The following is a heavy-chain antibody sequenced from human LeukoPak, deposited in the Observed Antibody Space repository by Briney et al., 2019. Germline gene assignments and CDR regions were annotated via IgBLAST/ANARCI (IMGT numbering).Heavy chain of an antibody. J-gene: IGHJ4*02. CDR1: GGSISSYY. D-gene: IGHD3-22*01. Sequence: KPSETLSLTCTVSGGSISSYYWSWIRQPAGKGLEWIGRIYTSGTTNYNPSLKSRVTMSVDTYKNQFSLKMRSVTAADTAVYYCARANYDGSDYWGQGTLVTVSS. CDR3: ARANYDGSDY. V-gene: IGHV4-4*07. CDR2: IYTSGTT.